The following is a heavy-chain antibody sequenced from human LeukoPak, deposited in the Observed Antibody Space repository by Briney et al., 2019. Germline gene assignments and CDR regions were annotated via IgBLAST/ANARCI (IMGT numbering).Heavy chain of an antibody. CDR1: GFTFSNYA. J-gene: IGHJ2*01. V-gene: IGHV3-23*01. Sequence: PGGSLRLSCAASGFTFSNYAMAWVRQAPGKGLERVSILSGSGGATYYADSVKGRFTISRDNSENTLFLQMNNLGAEDTALYYCAKKRVITTPDAIDWYFDLWGRGTLVTVSS. D-gene: IGHD1-1*01. CDR3: AKKRVITTPDAIDWYFDL. CDR2: LSGSGGAT.